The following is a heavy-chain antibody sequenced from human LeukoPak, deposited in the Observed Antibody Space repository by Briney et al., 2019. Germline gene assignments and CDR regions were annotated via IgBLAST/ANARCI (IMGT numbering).Heavy chain of an antibody. CDR3: ARLEVDTAMAHFDY. CDR1: GYGFTSYW. CDR2: IDPSDSYT. D-gene: IGHD5-18*01. V-gene: IGHV5-10-1*01. J-gene: IGHJ4*02. Sequence: GESLKISCKGSGYGFTSYWISWVRQMPGKGLEWMGRIDPSDSYTNYSPSFQGHVTISADKSISIAYLQWSSLKASDTAMYYCARLEVDTAMAHFDYWGQGTLVTVSS.